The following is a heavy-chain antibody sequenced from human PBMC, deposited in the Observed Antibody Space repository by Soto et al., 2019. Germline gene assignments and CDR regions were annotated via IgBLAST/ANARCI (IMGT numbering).Heavy chain of an antibody. CDR3: VKDFRVGYDWTHD. J-gene: IGHJ4*02. Sequence: DVQLLESGGDLVQPGGSLRLSGAASGFIFSNYAMSWVRQAPGKGLEWGSLIRGSGGPTNYADSVKGRFTVSRDNSKNILLLHMNSLRAEDTAVYYCVKDFRVGYDWTHDWGQGTLVTVSS. CDR2: IRGSGGPT. V-gene: IGHV3-23*01. D-gene: IGHD5-12*01. CDR1: GFIFSNYA.